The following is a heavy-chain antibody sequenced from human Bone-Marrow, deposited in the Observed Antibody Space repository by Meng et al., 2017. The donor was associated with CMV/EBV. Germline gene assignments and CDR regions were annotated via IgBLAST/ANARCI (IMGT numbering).Heavy chain of an antibody. V-gene: IGHV5-51*01. CDR1: GYSFTSYW. D-gene: IGHD5-18*01. Sequence: KGSCKGSGYSFTSYWIGWVRQMPGKGLEWMGIIYPGDSDTRYSPSFQGQVTISADKSISTAYLQWSSLKAPDTAMYYCASGTQVDTAMSGMDVWGQGTTVTVSS. CDR3: ASGTQVDTAMSGMDV. CDR2: IYPGDSDT. J-gene: IGHJ6*02.